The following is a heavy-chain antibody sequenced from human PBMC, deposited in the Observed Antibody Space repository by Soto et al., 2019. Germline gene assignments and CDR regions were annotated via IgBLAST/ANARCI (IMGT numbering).Heavy chain of an antibody. CDR2: IWYDGRSA. Sequence: QVQLVESGGDVVQPGRSLRLSCAASGFTFGGYGMNWVRQAPGKGLEWVALIWYDGRSAYYVDSVRGRFTVSRDNFKSTLYLQMDSLRAEDTAVYYCARDGERLYGLDSWGQGTLVTVSS. CDR3: ARDGERLYGLDS. D-gene: IGHD3-10*01. J-gene: IGHJ4*02. CDR1: GFTFGGYG. V-gene: IGHV3-33*01.